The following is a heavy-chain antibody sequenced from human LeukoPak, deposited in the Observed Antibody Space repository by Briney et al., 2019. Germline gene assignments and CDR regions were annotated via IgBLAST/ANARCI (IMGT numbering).Heavy chain of an antibody. CDR1: GGSISSYY. J-gene: IGHJ5*02. CDR2: IYYSGST. CDR3: ARGGRSDNWFDP. V-gene: IGHV4-59*01. Sequence: PSETLSLTCTVSGGSISSYYWSWIRQPPGKGLEWIGYIYYSGSTNYNPSLKSRVTISVDTSKNQFSLKLSSVTAADTAVYYYARGGRSDNWFDPWGQGTLVTVSS.